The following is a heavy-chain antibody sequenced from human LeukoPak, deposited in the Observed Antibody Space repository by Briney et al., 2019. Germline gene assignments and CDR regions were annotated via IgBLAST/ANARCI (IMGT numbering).Heavy chain of an antibody. CDR1: GGSFSGYY. V-gene: IGHV4-34*01. Sequence: SETLSLTCAVYGGSFSGYYWSWIRQPPGKGLEWIGEINHSGSTNYNPSLKSRVTISVDTSKNQFSLKLSSVTAADTAVYYCARGPSRPGGSYFRYDAFDIWGQGTMVTVSS. CDR2: INHSGST. J-gene: IGHJ3*02. CDR3: ARGPSRPGGSYFRYDAFDI. D-gene: IGHD1-26*01.